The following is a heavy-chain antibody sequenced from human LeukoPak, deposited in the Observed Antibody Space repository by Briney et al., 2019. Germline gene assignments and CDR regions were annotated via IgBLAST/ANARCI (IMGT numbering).Heavy chain of an antibody. J-gene: IGHJ3*02. CDR2: IIPIFGTA. D-gene: IGHD2-2*01. CDR1: GGTFSSYA. Sequence: ASVKVSCKASGGTFSSYAISWVRQAPGQGLEWMGVIIPIFGTANYAQKFQGRVTITTDESTSTDYMELSSLRSEDTAVYYCARDSKGYCSSTSCFDAFDIWGQGTMVTVSS. CDR3: ARDSKGYCSSTSCFDAFDI. V-gene: IGHV1-69*05.